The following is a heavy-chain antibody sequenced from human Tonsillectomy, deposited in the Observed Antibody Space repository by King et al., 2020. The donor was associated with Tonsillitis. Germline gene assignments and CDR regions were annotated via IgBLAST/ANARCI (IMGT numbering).Heavy chain of an antibody. D-gene: IGHD3-22*01. V-gene: IGHV4-4*07. Sequence: QLQESGPGLVKPSETLSLTCTVSGGSISSYYWSWIRQPAGKGLEWIGRMYTSGSTNYNPSLQSRVTMSVDTSKNQFSLKLSSVTAADTAVYYCARAGDSRGLQGGGDPSYYYYGRDVGGQGTAVTVSS. CDR1: GGSISSYY. CDR3: ARAGDSRGLQGGGDPSYYYYGRDV. CDR2: MYTSGST. J-gene: IGHJ6*02.